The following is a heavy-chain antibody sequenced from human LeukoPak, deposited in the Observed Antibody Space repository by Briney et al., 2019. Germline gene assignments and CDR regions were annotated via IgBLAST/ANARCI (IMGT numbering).Heavy chain of an antibody. CDR2: VNPNSGGT. J-gene: IGHJ4*02. CDR3: AKVGAMVL. D-gene: IGHD3-10*01. Sequence: GASVKVSCKASGYTFTGYYMHWVRQAPGQGLEWMGWVNPNSGGTNYAQKFQGRVTMTRDKSISTAYMDLSSLTSDDTAVYYCAKVGAMVLWGQGTQVTVSS. CDR1: GYTFTGYY. V-gene: IGHV1-2*02.